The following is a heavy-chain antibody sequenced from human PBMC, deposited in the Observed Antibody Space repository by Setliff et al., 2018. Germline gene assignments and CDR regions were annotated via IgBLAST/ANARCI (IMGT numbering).Heavy chain of an antibody. Sequence: PGGSLRLSCAASGFTFSSYEMNWVRQAPGKGLEWVSYISTSGNTVEYVDSVKGRFTISRDNAKNLLYLEMNSLRAEDTAVYYCARDITLTTVREGGMDVWGKGTTVTVSS. CDR2: ISTSGNTV. D-gene: IGHD3-10*01. J-gene: IGHJ6*03. V-gene: IGHV3-48*03. CDR3: ARDITLTTVREGGMDV. CDR1: GFTFSSYE.